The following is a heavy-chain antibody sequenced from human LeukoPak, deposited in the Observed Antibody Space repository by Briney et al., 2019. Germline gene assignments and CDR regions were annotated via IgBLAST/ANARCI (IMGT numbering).Heavy chain of an antibody. CDR3: AEERHSYGLNTFDY. Sequence: PGGSLRLSCAASGFAFSSYAMSWVRQAPGKGLEWVSAISGSGGSTYYADSVKGRFTISRDNSKNTLYLQMNSLRAEDTAVYYCAEERHSYGLNTFDYWGQGTLVTVSS. CDR1: GFAFSSYA. CDR2: ISGSGGST. V-gene: IGHV3-23*01. D-gene: IGHD5-18*01. J-gene: IGHJ4*02.